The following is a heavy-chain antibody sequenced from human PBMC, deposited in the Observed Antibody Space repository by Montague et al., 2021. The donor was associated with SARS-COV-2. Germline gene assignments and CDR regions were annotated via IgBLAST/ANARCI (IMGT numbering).Heavy chain of an antibody. D-gene: IGHD4-17*01. CDR2: INHSGST. Sequence: SETLSLTCAVYGGSFSGYYWSWIRQPPGKGLEWIGEINHSGSTNYNPSLKSRVTISVDTSKNQSSLKLSSVTAADTAVYYCARGRPVTTFYYYYGMDVWGQGTTVTVSS. CDR1: GGSFSGYY. J-gene: IGHJ6*02. CDR3: ARGRPVTTFYYYYGMDV. V-gene: IGHV4-34*01.